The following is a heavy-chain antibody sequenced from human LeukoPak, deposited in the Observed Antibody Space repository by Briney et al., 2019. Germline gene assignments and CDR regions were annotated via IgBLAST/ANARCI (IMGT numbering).Heavy chain of an antibody. Sequence: GGSLGLSCAASGFTFSSYAMSWVRQAPGKGLEWVSAISGSGGSTYYADSVKGRFTISRDNSKNTLYLQMNSLRAEDTAVYYCAKDLYDSSGFDYWGQGTLVTVSS. V-gene: IGHV3-23*01. CDR1: GFTFSSYA. J-gene: IGHJ4*02. CDR2: ISGSGGST. D-gene: IGHD3-22*01. CDR3: AKDLYDSSGFDY.